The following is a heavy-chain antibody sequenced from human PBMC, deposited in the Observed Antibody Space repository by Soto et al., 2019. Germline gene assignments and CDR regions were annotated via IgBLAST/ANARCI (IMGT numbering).Heavy chain of an antibody. J-gene: IGHJ6*03. CDR2: IFSNDEK. V-gene: IGHV2-26*01. Sequence: QVTLKESGPVLVKPTETLTLTCTVSGFSLSNARMGVSWIRQPPGKALEWLAHIFSNDEKSYSTSLKSRLTLSKDTSKSQVVLTMTNMDPVDTATYYCARIRGDIVATTGSYYYYSMDVWGKGTTVTVSS. CDR3: ARIRGDIVATTGSYYYYSMDV. D-gene: IGHD5-12*01. CDR1: GFSLSNARMG.